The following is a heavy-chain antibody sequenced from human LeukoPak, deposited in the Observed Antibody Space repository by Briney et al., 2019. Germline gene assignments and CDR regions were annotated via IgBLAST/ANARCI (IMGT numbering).Heavy chain of an antibody. D-gene: IGHD2-15*01. CDR2: ISGSGETT. CDR1: GFTLGNYA. CDR3: AREGRKSRGVDIVRKKETGYYYMDV. Sequence: PGGSLRLSCVASGFTLGNYAMTWVRQAPGKGLEWVSTISGSGETTYYGDFVKGRFTISRDNAKNSLYLQMNSLRAEDTAVYYCAREGRKSRGVDIVRKKETGYYYMDVWGKGTTVTVSS. J-gene: IGHJ6*03. V-gene: IGHV3-23*01.